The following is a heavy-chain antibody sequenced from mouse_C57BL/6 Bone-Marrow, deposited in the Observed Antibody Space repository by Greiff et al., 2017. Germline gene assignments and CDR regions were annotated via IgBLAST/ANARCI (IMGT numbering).Heavy chain of an antibody. CDR3: TRSLIYYGTNY. Sequence: VQLKQSGAELVKPGASVKLSCTASGFNIKDYYIHWVKQRTEQGLEWIGRIHPEDGETKYAPKFQDKATITADTSSNTAYLQLSSLTSEDTAVYYCTRSLIYYGTNYWGQGTTLTVSS. V-gene: IGHV14-2*01. J-gene: IGHJ2*01. CDR2: IHPEDGET. D-gene: IGHD1-1*01. CDR1: GFNIKDYY.